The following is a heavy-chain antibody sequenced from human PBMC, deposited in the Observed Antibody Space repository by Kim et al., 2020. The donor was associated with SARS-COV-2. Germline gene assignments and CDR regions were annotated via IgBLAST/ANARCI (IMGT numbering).Heavy chain of an antibody. CDR3: AKDPKYGSGGSCFGC. Sequence: GGSLRLSCAASGFTFSSNAMNWVRQAPGKGLEWVSAISTGGGATYYADSVRGRFTISRDNSKNSLYLQMNSLRAEDTAVYYCAKDPKYGSGGSCFGCWGQGTLVTVSS. CDR2: ISTGGGAT. D-gene: IGHD2-15*01. V-gene: IGHV3-23*01. J-gene: IGHJ5*01. CDR1: GFTFSSNA.